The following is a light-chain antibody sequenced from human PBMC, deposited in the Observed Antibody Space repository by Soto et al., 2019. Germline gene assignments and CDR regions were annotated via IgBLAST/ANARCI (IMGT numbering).Light chain of an antibody. J-gene: IGLJ3*02. CDR2: YDD. V-gene: IGLV1-36*01. Sequence: QSVLTQPPSVSAAPRQRVTISCSGSSSNIGNNAINWYQQLPGKAPKLLIYYDDLLPSGVSDRFSGSKSGTSASLAISSLQSEDEADYYCAAWDDSLKAGVFGGGTKLTVL. CDR1: SSNIGNNA. CDR3: AAWDDSLKAGV.